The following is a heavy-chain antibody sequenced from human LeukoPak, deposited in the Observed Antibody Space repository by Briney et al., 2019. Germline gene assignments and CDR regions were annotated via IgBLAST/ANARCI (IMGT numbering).Heavy chain of an antibody. CDR3: ARETMVRGVLTGYYFDY. V-gene: IGHV3-7*03. D-gene: IGHD3-10*01. CDR2: VKRDGSKE. J-gene: IGHJ4*02. CDR1: GLTFSSHW. Sequence: GGSLRLSCAASGLTFSSHWMNWVRQAPGRGLEWVASVKRDGSKEYYVDSVKGRFTISRDNAKNSLTLQMNSLTAEDTAVYYCARETMVRGVLTGYYFDYWGQGTLVTVSS.